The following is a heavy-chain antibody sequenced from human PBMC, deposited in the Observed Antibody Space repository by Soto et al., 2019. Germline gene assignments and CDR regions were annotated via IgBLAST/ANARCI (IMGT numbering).Heavy chain of an antibody. Sequence: PSETLSLTCTVSGGSISSGDYYWSWIRQPPGKGLEWIGYIYYSGSTYYNPSLKSRVTISVDTSKNQFSLKLSSVTAADTAVYYCARDASIAAAGPDYYYYGMDVWGQGTTVTVSS. CDR2: IYYSGST. D-gene: IGHD6-13*01. J-gene: IGHJ6*02. CDR3: ARDASIAAAGPDYYYYGMDV. V-gene: IGHV4-30-4*01. CDR1: GGSISSGDYY.